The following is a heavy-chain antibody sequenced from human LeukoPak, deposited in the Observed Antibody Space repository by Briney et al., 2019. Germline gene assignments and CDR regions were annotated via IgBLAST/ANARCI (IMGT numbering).Heavy chain of an antibody. J-gene: IGHJ6*02. D-gene: IGHD3/OR15-3a*01. Sequence: GGSLRLSCAASGFTLSDYDIHWVRQPIGKGLDWVSGLGSAGDKYHAGSERGRFTISREDAVNSVYLQMNGLRPEDTAIYYCARAKRETSTRPWTSGMDVWGQGTRVTVSS. V-gene: IGHV3-13*01. CDR3: ARAKRETSTRPWTSGMDV. CDR2: LGSAGDK. CDR1: GFTLSDYD.